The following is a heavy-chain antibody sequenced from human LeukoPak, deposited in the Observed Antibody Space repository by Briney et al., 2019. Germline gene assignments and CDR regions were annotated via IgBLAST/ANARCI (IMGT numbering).Heavy chain of an antibody. V-gene: IGHV4-59*01. CDR1: GVSIRGSH. D-gene: IGHD6-19*01. Sequence: AETLSLTCRVWGVSIRGSHWIGLRQPPGRGVEGLGDVYYTGSTNYNPSLRSRVTMPVDTSNNQFSLKMNSVTAADTAVYYCARGNSGWYVWFDSWGQGTLVTVSS. CDR3: ARGNSGWYVWFDS. J-gene: IGHJ5*01. CDR2: VYYTGST.